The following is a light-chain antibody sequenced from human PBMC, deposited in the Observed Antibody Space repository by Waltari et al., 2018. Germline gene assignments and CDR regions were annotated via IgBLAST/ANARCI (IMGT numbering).Light chain of an antibody. CDR3: QQYNTYPRT. Sequence: DIQMTQSPSTLSASVGDSVTITCRASHTIIRWLAWYQQKPGKAPYLLIYKASALQSGVPSRVSGSGSGSEFTLTISRLQPDDSAIYYCQQYNTYPRTFGQGTKVEIK. V-gene: IGKV1-5*03. J-gene: IGKJ1*01. CDR2: KAS. CDR1: HTIIRW.